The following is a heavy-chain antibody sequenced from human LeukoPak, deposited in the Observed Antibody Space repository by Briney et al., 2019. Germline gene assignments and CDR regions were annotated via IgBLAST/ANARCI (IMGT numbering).Heavy chain of an antibody. V-gene: IGHV4-59*01. J-gene: IGHJ4*02. CDR2: IYYSGST. CDR1: GGSISSYY. Sequence: SETLSLTCTVSGGSISSYYWSWIRQPPGKGLEWIGYIYYSGSTNYNPSLKSRVTISVDTSKNQFSLKPSSVTAADTAVYYCARNFDYWGQGTLVTVSS. CDR3: ARNFDY.